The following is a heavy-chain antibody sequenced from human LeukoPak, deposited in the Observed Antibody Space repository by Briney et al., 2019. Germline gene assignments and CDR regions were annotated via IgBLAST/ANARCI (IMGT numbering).Heavy chain of an antibody. D-gene: IGHD4-23*01. V-gene: IGHV3-23*01. Sequence: GGSLRLSCTVSGFTFSDYAMSWVRQAPGRGLEWVSAISNSGGSTYYADSVRGRFTISRDNSKNTLYLQMNSLRAGDTAVYYCAKGRNDYGANSFDYWGQGTLVTVSS. CDR1: GFTFSDYA. CDR2: ISNSGGST. J-gene: IGHJ4*02. CDR3: AKGRNDYGANSFDY.